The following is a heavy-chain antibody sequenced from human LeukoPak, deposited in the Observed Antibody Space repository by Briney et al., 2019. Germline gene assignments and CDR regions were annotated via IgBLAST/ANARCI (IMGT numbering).Heavy chain of an antibody. CDR3: VRGDTCGGDCYWYYYYGTDV. V-gene: IGHV1-8*01. D-gene: IGHD2-21*02. CDR1: GYTFTSYD. Sequence: GASVKVSCKASGYTFTSYDINWVRQATGQGLEWMGWMNPNSGNTGYAQKFQGRVTMTRNTSINTAYMELSSLRSEDTAVYYCVRGDTCGGDCYWYYYYGTDVWGQGTTVTVSS. J-gene: IGHJ6*02. CDR2: MNPNSGNT.